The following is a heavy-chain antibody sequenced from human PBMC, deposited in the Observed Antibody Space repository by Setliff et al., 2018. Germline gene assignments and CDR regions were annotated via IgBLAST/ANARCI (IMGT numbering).Heavy chain of an antibody. J-gene: IGHJ6*03. CDR1: GFTFSSYW. CDR3: ARAKGNDYSMEV. Sequence: GGSLRLSCAASGFTFSSYWMHWVRQAPGKGLVWVCGINWNGGSTGYADSVKGRFTISRDNAKNSLYLQMNSLRADDTAVYYCARAKGNDYSMEVWGKGTTVTVSS. V-gene: IGHV3-20*04. CDR2: INWNGGST.